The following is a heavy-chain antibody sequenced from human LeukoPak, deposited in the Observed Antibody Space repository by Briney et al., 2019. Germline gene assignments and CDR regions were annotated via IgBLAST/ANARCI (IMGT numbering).Heavy chain of an antibody. CDR2: ISYDGSNK. V-gene: IGHV3-30*18. CDR1: GFTFSSYG. D-gene: IGHD6-13*01. CDR3: AKDGSSSFPPRSGMDV. Sequence: GGSLRLSCAASGFTFSSYGMHWVRQAPGKGLEWVAVISYDGSNKYYADSVKGRFTISRDNSKNTLYLQMNSLRAEDTAVYYCAKDGSSSFPPRSGMDVWGQGTTVTVSS. J-gene: IGHJ6*02.